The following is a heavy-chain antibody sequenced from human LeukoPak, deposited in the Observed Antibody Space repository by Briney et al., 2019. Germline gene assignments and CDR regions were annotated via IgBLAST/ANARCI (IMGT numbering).Heavy chain of an antibody. CDR1: GFTFSNAW. D-gene: IGHD6-13*01. V-gene: IGHV3-15*01. Sequence: GGSLRLSCAASGFTFSNAWMSWVRQAPGKGLEWVGRIKSKTDGGTTDYAAPVKGRFTISRDDSKNTLYLQMNSLKTEDTAVYYCTTDRYSSSWYEDYWGQGTLVTVSS. J-gene: IGHJ4*02. CDR3: TTDRYSSSWYEDY. CDR2: IKSKTDGGTT.